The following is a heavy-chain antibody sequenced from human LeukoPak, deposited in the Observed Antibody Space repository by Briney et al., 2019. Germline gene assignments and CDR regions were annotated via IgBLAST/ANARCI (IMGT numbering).Heavy chain of an antibody. D-gene: IGHD3-16*02. Sequence: ASVKVSCKASGYTFTSYDINWVRQATGQGLEWMGWMNPDSGNTGYAQKFQGRVTMTRNTSISTAYMELSSLRSEDTAVYYCARGRLSGAYFAYWGQGTLVSVSS. CDR2: MNPDSGNT. V-gene: IGHV1-8*01. J-gene: IGHJ4*02. CDR1: GYTFTSYD. CDR3: ARGRLSGAYFAY.